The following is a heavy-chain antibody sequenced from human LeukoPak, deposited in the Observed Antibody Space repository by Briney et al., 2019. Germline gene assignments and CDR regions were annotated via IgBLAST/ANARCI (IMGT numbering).Heavy chain of an antibody. CDR2: ISGNGDST. V-gene: IGHV3-23*01. CDR1: GFSFSSYV. D-gene: IGHD2-2*02. Sequence: PGGSLRLSCAASGFSFSSYVMSWVRQAPGKGLEWVSIISGNGDSTYSAASVRGRFTISRDNSNNTFYLQMNTLRAEDTAVYYCARMPNRCSTISCYSYSWGQGTLVTVS. J-gene: IGHJ4*02. CDR3: ARMPNRCSTISCYSYS.